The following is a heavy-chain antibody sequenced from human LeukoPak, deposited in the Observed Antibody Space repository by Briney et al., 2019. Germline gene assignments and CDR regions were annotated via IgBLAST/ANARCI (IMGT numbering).Heavy chain of an antibody. V-gene: IGHV4-59*08. CDR1: GGSISSYY. J-gene: IGHJ4*02. D-gene: IGHD1-1*01. CDR3: ARLTTYFDY. Sequence: SETLSLTCTVSGGSISSYYWSSIRQPPGKGLEWIGYIYYSGSTNYNPSLKSRVTISVDTSKNQFSLKLSSVTAADTAVYYCARLTTYFDYWGQGTLVTVSS. CDR2: IYYSGST.